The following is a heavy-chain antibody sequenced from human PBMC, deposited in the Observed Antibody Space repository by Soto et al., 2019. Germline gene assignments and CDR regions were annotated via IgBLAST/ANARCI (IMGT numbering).Heavy chain of an antibody. CDR2: INADNGNT. Sequence: AAVKVSYKASGYTFTSYAMHWVRQAPGQRLEWMGWINADNGNTKYSQKFQGRVTITRDTSASTAYMELSSLRSEDTAVYYCASGVYYDSSGYDYWGQGTLVTVSS. D-gene: IGHD3-22*01. CDR3: ASGVYYDSSGYDY. V-gene: IGHV1-3*01. CDR1: GYTFTSYA. J-gene: IGHJ4*02.